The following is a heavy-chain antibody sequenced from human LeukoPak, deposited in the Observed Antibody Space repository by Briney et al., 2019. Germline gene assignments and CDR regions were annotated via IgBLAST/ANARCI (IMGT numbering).Heavy chain of an antibody. CDR2: ISSSSSTI. D-gene: IGHD3-3*01. J-gene: IGHJ4*02. V-gene: IGHV3-48*01. CDR1: GFTFSSYS. CDR3: AIDDGYYDFWSGGLEEHDY. Sequence: PGGSLRLSCAASGFTFSSYSMNWVRQAPGKGLEWVSYISSSSSTIYYADSVKGRFTISRDNAKNSLYLQMNSLRAEDTAVYYCAIDDGYYDFWSGGLEEHDYWGQGTLVTVSS.